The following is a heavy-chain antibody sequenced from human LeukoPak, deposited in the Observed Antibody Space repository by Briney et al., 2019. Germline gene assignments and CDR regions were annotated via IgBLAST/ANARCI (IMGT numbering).Heavy chain of an antibody. CDR3: ARDLGDYVGYDGFDI. J-gene: IGHJ3*02. CDR2: ISTSGSPI. V-gene: IGHV3-48*04. CDR1: GFTFSSYA. Sequence: PGGSLRLSCAASGFTFSSYAMSWVRQAPGKGLEWVSYISTSGSPIYYADSVKGRFTISRDNAKNSLYLQMNSLRAEDTAVYYCARDLGDYVGYDGFDIWGQGTMVTVSS. D-gene: IGHD4-17*01.